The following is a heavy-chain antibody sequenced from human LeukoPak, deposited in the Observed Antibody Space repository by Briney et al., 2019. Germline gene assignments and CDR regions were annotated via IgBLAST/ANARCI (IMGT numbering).Heavy chain of an antibody. CDR1: GFIFSNYW. Sequence: QSGGSLRLSCAASGFIFSNYWMHWVRQAPGKGLEWVATIKQDGSVKHFVDSVKGRFTISRDNAKNSLYLQTNSLRAEDTAVYYCARALDVWGQGTTVTVSS. CDR2: IKQDGSVK. CDR3: ARALDV. V-gene: IGHV3-7*01. J-gene: IGHJ6*02.